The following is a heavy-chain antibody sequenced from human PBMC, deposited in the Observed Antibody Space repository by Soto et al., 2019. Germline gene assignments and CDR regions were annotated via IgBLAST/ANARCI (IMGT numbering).Heavy chain of an antibody. CDR3: ARLGRQWLALDY. CDR2: IYYSGST. D-gene: IGHD6-19*01. Sequence: QLQLQESGPGLVKPSETLSLTCTVSGGSISSSSYYWGWIRQPPGKGLEWFGSIYYSGSTYYNPSLKSRVTISVDTSKNQFSLKLSSVTAADTAVYYCARLGRQWLALDYWGQGTLVTVSS. J-gene: IGHJ4*02. CDR1: GGSISSSSYY. V-gene: IGHV4-39*01.